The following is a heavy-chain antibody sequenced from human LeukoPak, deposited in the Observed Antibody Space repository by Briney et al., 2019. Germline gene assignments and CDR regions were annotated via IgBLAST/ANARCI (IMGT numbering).Heavy chain of an antibody. J-gene: IGHJ4*02. CDR3: AKGKNTGSYLSHVDY. CDR2: ITWDGGST. CDR1: GFTFSSYG. D-gene: IGHD3-10*01. Sequence: GGSLRLSCAASGFTFSSYGMSWVRQAPGKGLEWVSLITWDGGSTYYADSVKGRFTISRDNSKNSLYLQMNSLRTEDTALYYCAKGKNTGSYLSHVDYWGQGTLVTVSS. V-gene: IGHV3-43*01.